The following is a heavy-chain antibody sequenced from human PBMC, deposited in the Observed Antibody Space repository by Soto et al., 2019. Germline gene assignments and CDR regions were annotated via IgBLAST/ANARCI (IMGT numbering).Heavy chain of an antibody. Sequence: KPSETLSLTCSVSGGSVNNRTYYWSWIRQPPGKRLEWIGYVYYSGTTNYNPSLKSRVSISVDTSKNQFSLSLSSVTAADTALYYCARTTAVPNTLRSRYYFDYWGQGTLVTVSS. J-gene: IGHJ4*02. CDR2: VYYSGTT. D-gene: IGHD4-17*01. CDR1: GGSVNNRTYY. V-gene: IGHV4-61*01. CDR3: ARTTAVPNTLRSRYYFDY.